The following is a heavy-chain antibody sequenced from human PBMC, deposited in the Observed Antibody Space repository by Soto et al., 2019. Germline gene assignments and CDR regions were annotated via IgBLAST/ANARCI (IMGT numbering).Heavy chain of an antibody. CDR2: ISGSGGGT. CDR1: GFTFSSHA. Sequence: GGSLKPSCAASGFTFSSHAMSWVRQAPGKGLEWVSGISGSGGGTYYADSVKGRLTISRDNSKNTLYLQMNRLRAEDTAVYYCAKDGYSYRYPSYFDYWGQGT. CDR3: AKDGYSYRYPSYFDY. V-gene: IGHV3-23*01. J-gene: IGHJ4*02. D-gene: IGHD5-18*01.